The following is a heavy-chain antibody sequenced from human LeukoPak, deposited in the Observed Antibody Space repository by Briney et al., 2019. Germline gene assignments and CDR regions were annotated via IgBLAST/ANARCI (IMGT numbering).Heavy chain of an antibody. V-gene: IGHV3-9*01. CDR3: VKDAGIAARPWYFDS. Sequence: GGSLRLSCAASGFTFDDYGLHWVRQVPGKGLEWVSGINYQSATFDADSVKGRFTISRDNAKSLLFLVMDSLRPEDSALYCCVKDAGIAARPWYFDSWGQGTQVIVSS. J-gene: IGHJ4*02. CDR2: INYQSATF. D-gene: IGHD6-6*01. CDR1: GFTFDDYG.